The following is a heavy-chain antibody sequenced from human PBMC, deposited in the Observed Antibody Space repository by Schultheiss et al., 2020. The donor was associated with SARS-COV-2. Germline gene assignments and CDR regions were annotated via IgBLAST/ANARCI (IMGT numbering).Heavy chain of an antibody. Sequence: SETLSLTCAVYGGSFSGYYWSWIRQPAGKGLEWIGYIYYSGSTNYNPSLKSRVTISVDTSKNQFSLKLSSVTAADTAVYYCARAGIAAAGALGYWGQGTLVTVSS. V-gene: IGHV4-59*12. J-gene: IGHJ4*02. CDR3: ARAGIAAAGALGY. CDR2: IYYSGST. CDR1: GGSFSGYY. D-gene: IGHD6-13*01.